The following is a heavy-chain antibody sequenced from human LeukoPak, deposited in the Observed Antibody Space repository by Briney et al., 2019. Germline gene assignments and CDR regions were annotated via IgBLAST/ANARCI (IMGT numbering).Heavy chain of an antibody. Sequence: SETLSLTCTVSGGSIRSYYWSWIRQPPGRGLEWIGYIYYRGSTNYNPSLKSRVTISVDTSKNQFSLKLSSVTAADTAVYYCARVGPSITLDVWGKGTTVTVSS. D-gene: IGHD3-10*01. CDR2: IYYRGST. CDR3: ARVGPSITLDV. V-gene: IGHV4-59*01. J-gene: IGHJ6*04. CDR1: GGSIRSYY.